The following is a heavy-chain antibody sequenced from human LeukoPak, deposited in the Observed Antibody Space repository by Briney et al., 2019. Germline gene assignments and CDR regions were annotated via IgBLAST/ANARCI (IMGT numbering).Heavy chain of an antibody. J-gene: IGHJ5*02. Sequence: ASVKVSCKASGYTFTSYDINWVRQATGQGLEWMGWMNPNSGNTGYAQKFQGRVTMTRNTSISTAYMELSSLRSEDTAVYYCARGRMFDSFRGVMTLFGAAPDNWFDPWGQGTLVTVSS. CDR3: ARGRMFDSFRGVMTLFGAAPDNWFDP. V-gene: IGHV1-8*01. CDR2: MNPNSGNT. CDR1: GYTFTSYD. D-gene: IGHD3-10*01.